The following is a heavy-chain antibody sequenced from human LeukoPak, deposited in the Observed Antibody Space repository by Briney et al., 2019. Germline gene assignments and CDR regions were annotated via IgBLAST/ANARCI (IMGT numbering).Heavy chain of an antibody. V-gene: IGHV4-34*01. CDR3: ARAPLSLYFDY. CDR2: INHSGST. J-gene: IGHJ4*02. CDR1: GGSFSGYY. Sequence: SETLSLTCAVYGGSFSGYYWSWIRQPPGKGLEWSGEINHSGSTNYNPSLKSRVTISVDTSKNQFSLKLSSVTAADTAVYYCARAPLSLYFDYWGQGTLVTVSS.